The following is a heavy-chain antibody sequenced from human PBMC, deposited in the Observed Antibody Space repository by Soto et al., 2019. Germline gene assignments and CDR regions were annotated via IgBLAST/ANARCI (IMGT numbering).Heavy chain of an antibody. J-gene: IGHJ3*02. CDR1: GFIFSDYY. Sequence: PGGSLRLSCAASGFIFSDYYMSWIRQAPGKGLEWVSYITNSGSMVYYADSVKGRFTISRDNAKNSLYLQMNSLRAEDTAVYYCARDALNPLPDAAFDIWGQGTMVNGS. CDR3: ARDALNPLPDAAFDI. CDR2: ITNSGSMV. V-gene: IGHV3-11*01.